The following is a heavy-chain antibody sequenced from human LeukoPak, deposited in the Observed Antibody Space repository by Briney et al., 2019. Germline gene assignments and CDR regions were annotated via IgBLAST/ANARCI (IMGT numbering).Heavy chain of an antibody. D-gene: IGHD1-7*01. J-gene: IGHJ2*01. Sequence: SVKVSCKASGYTFTSHGISWVRQAPGQGLEWMGWISAYNGNTNYAQKLQGRVTMTTDTSTSTAYMELRSLRSDDTAVYYCARQGARTYNWNSQGFDLWGRGTLVTVSS. CDR1: GYTFTSHG. CDR2: ISAYNGNT. V-gene: IGHV1-18*01. CDR3: ARQGARTYNWNSQGFDL.